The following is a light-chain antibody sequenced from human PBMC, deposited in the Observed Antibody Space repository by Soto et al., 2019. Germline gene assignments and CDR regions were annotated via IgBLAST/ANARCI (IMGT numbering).Light chain of an antibody. CDR3: SSFTSSITPCV. Sequence: QSALTQPASVSGSPGQSITISCTGTSSDVGGHNYVSWYQQDPGKAPKLMIYEVSNRPSGVSDRFSGSKSGNTASLTISGLQPEHEADYYCSSFTSSITPCVLGNGTKVT. CDR1: SSDVGGHNY. J-gene: IGLJ1*01. V-gene: IGLV2-14*01. CDR2: EVS.